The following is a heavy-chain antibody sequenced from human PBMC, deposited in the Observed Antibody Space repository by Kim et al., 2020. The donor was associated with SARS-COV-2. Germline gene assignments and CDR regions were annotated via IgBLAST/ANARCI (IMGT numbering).Heavy chain of an antibody. CDR1: GGSFSGYY. J-gene: IGHJ6*02. D-gene: IGHD3-3*01. Sequence: SETLSLTCAVYGGSFSGYYWSWIRQPPGKGLEWIGEINHSGSTNYNPSLKSRVTISVDTSKNQFSLKLSSVTAADTAVYYCARGPSGFLEWLSAIYGMDVWGQGTTVTVSS. V-gene: IGHV4-34*01. CDR2: INHSGST. CDR3: ARGPSGFLEWLSAIYGMDV.